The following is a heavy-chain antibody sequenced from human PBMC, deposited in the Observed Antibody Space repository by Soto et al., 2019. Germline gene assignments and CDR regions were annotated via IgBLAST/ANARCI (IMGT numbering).Heavy chain of an antibody. Sequence: SETLSLTCAVYGGSFSGYYWSWIRQPPGKGLEWIGEINHSGSTNYNPSHKSRVTISVDTSKNQFSLKLSSVTAANTAVYYCARDSDSTLYGLDYWGQGTLVTVSS. CDR2: INHSGST. D-gene: IGHD4-17*01. J-gene: IGHJ4*02. CDR3: ARDSDSTLYGLDY. CDR1: GGSFSGYY. V-gene: IGHV4-34*01.